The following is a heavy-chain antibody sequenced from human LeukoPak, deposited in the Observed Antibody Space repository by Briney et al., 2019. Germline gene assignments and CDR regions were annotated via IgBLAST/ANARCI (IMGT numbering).Heavy chain of an antibody. V-gene: IGHV3-7*01. D-gene: IGHD3-10*01. J-gene: IGHJ4*02. CDR1: GFTFSSYE. CDR3: AREVGWFGVYYFDY. CDR2: IKQDGSEK. Sequence: GGSLRPSCAASGFTFSSYEMNWVRQAPGKGLEWVANIKQDGSEKYYVDSVKGRFTISRDNAKNSLYLQMNSLRAEDTAVYYCAREVGWFGVYYFDYWGQGTLVTVSS.